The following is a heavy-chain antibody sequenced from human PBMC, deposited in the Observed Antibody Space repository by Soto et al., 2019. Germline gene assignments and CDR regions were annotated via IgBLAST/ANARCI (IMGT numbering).Heavy chain of an antibody. CDR1: GFTFGDYA. V-gene: IGHV3-49*03. J-gene: IGHJ3*02. CDR2: IRSKAYGGTT. CDR3: TRDTVGATTSGACDT. D-gene: IGHD1-26*01. Sequence: GGSLRLSCTASGFTFGDYAMSWFRQAPGKGLEWVGFIRSKAYGGTTEYAASVKGRFTISRDDSKSIAYLQMNSLKTDDSAVFYFTRDTVGATTSGACDTWGQGTMVTVS.